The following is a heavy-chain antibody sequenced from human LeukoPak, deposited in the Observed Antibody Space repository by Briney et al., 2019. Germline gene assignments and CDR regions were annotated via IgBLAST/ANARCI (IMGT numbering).Heavy chain of an antibody. CDR2: IDEDGSET. CDR1: GFTFSNYW. Sequence: PGGSLRLSCEVSGFTFSNYWMMWVRQAPGKGLEWMASIDEDGSETNYVDSVTGRFTVSRDHAKNSLFLQMNSLRAEDTAVYYCVRYGRRANDQPFDVWGQGTMVTVSS. D-gene: IGHD1-1*01. V-gene: IGHV3-7*01. J-gene: IGHJ3*01. CDR3: VRYGRRANDQPFDV.